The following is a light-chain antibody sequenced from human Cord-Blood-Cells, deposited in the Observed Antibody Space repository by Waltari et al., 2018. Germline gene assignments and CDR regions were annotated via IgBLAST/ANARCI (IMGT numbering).Light chain of an antibody. CDR2: EGS. CDR3: CSYAGSSTPVV. J-gene: IGLJ2*01. Sequence: QSALTQPASVSGSPGPSITISCTGTSSDVGSYNLVSWYQQQPGQAPKLMIYEGSKRPSGVSNRFSGSKSGNTASLTISWLQAEDDADYYCCSYAGSSTPVVFGGGTKLTVL. CDR1: SSDVGSYNL. V-gene: IGLV2-23*01.